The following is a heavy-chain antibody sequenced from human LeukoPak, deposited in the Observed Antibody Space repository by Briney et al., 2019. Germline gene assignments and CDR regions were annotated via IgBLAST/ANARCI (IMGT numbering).Heavy chain of an antibody. CDR3: AKDLYYYDSSGYHIDY. Sequence: GGSLRLSCAASGFTFSSYGMSWVRQAPGKGLEWVSAISGSGGSTYYADSVKGRFTISRDNSKNTLYLQMNSLRAEDTAVYYCAKDLYYYDSSGYHIDYWGQGTLVTVSS. CDR1: GFTFSSYG. V-gene: IGHV3-23*01. CDR2: ISGSGGST. J-gene: IGHJ4*02. D-gene: IGHD3-22*01.